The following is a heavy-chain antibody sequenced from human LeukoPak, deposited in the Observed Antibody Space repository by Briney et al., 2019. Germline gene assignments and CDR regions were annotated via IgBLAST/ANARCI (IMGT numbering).Heavy chain of an antibody. CDR1: GFTFSSYG. V-gene: IGHV3-48*04. Sequence: GGSLRLSCAASGFTFSSYGMNWVRQAPGKGLEWVSYISGSAGTIYYADSVKGRFTISRDNAKNSLSLQMNSLRAEDTAVYYCSRGRLFGDYWGQGALVTVSS. CDR3: SRGRLFGDY. CDR2: ISGSAGTI. J-gene: IGHJ4*02. D-gene: IGHD2-21*02.